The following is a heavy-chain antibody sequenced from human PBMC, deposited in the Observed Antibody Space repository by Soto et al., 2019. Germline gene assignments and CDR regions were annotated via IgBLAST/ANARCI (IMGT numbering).Heavy chain of an antibody. D-gene: IGHD3-22*01. CDR1: GYTFASYG. V-gene: IGHV1-18*01. Sequence: ASVKVSCKASGYTFASYGINWVRQAPGQGLEWLGWISPYDGYTHYAQILQGRVSMTTDTSTKTAYMELRSLRSDDTAMYYCARGGYYDSSGARNYYFYGMNVWGQGTPVTVSS. CDR3: ARGGYYDSSGARNYYFYGMNV. J-gene: IGHJ6*02. CDR2: ISPYDGYT.